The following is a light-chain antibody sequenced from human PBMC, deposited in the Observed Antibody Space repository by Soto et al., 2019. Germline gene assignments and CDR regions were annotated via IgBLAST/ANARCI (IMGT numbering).Light chain of an antibody. J-gene: IGLJ3*02. CDR2: DVT. V-gene: IGLV2-11*01. CDR1: SSDVGGYNY. CDR3: CSYAGSYPLV. Sequence: QSALTQPRSVSGSPGQSVTISCTGTSSDVGGYNYVSWYQQQPGKAPKLMIYDVTKRPSGVPDRLSGSKSGNTASLTISGLQTEDEADYYCCSYAGSYPLVFGGGTKLPVL.